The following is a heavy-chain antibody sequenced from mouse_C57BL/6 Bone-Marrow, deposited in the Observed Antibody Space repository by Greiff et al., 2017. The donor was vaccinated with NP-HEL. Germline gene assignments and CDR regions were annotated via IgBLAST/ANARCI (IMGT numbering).Heavy chain of an antibody. D-gene: IGHD1-1*01. J-gene: IGHJ4*01. Sequence: EVKVVESGGGLVQPKGSLKLSCAASGFSFNTYAMNWVRQAPGKGLEWVARIRSKSNNYATYYADSVKDRFTISRDDSESMLYLQMNNLKTEDTAMYYCLAYGLYYAMDYWGQGTSVTVSS. CDR3: LAYGLYYAMDY. CDR1: GFSFNTYA. V-gene: IGHV10-1*01. CDR2: IRSKSNNYAT.